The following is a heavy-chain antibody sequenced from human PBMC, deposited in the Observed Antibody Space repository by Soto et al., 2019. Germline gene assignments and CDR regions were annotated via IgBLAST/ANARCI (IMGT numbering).Heavy chain of an antibody. Sequence: SETLALTCTVSGVSISSYYWSWIRQPPGNGLEWIGYIYYSGSTNYNPSLKSRVTISVDTSKNQFSLKLSSVTAADTAVYYCARGSTGSYYGFFDYWGQGTLVTVSS. CDR3: ARGSTGSYYGFFDY. V-gene: IGHV4-59*01. D-gene: IGHD1-26*01. J-gene: IGHJ4*02. CDR1: GVSISSYY. CDR2: IYYSGST.